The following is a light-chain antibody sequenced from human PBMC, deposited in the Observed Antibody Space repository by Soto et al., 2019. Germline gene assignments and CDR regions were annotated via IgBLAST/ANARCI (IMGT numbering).Light chain of an antibody. CDR2: WAS. V-gene: IGKV4-1*01. CDR3: QHAYCPTRT. CDR1: PTVLDSFNNKDY. J-gene: IGKJ1*01. Sequence: SMRTLCPPPRGVSLGARSTINSKSCPTVLDSFNNKDYLTWYQQKPGQPPKLLIYWASTREFGVPDRFSGSGSGTDFTLTISSLQAEDVAVYYCQHAYCPTRTFGQRTKVEIK.